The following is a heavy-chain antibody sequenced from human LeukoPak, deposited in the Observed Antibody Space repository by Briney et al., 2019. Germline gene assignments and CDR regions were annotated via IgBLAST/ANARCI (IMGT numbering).Heavy chain of an antibody. D-gene: IGHD4-23*01. V-gene: IGHV4-34*01. CDR3: ASYTVVTRAHDAFDI. CDR2: INHSGST. CDR1: GGSFSGYY. J-gene: IGHJ3*02. Sequence: PSETLSLTCAVYGGSFSGYYWSWIRQPPGKGLEWIGEINHSGSTNYNPSLKSRVTISVDRSKNQFSLKLSSVTAADTAVYYCASYTVVTRAHDAFDIWGQGTMVTVSS.